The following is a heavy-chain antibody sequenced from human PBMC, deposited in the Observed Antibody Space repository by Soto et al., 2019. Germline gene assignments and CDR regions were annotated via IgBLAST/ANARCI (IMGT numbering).Heavy chain of an antibody. CDR3: AKDRRITMVRGVNNWFDP. CDR1: GFTFSSYA. CDR2: ISGSGGST. Sequence: VQLLESGGGLVQPGGSLRLSCAASGFTFSSYAMSWVRQAPGKGLEWVSAISGSGGSTYYADSVKGRFTISRDNSKNTLYLQMNSLRAEDTAVYYCAKDRRITMVRGVNNWFDPWGQGTLVTVSS. D-gene: IGHD3-10*01. J-gene: IGHJ5*02. V-gene: IGHV3-23*01.